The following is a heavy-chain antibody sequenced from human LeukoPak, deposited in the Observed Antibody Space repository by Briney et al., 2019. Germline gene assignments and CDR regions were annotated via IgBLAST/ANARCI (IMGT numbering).Heavy chain of an antibody. CDR1: GYSISRGSY. V-gene: IGHV4-61*02. J-gene: IGHJ6*03. CDR2: IYTSGST. Sequence: SETLSLTCAVSGYSISRGSYWSWIRPPAGKGLEWIGRIYTSGSTNYNPSLKSRVTISVDTSKNQFSLKLSSVTAADTAVYYCARTPYYYYYYMDVWGKGTTVTVSS. CDR3: ARTPYYYYYYMDV.